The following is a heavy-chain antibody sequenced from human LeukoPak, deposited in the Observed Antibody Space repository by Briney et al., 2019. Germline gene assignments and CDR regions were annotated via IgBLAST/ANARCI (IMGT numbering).Heavy chain of an antibody. V-gene: IGHV4-34*01. CDR3: ARVPSGDFWSGYWFDY. CDR2: INHSGST. D-gene: IGHD3-3*01. CDR1: GGTFSGYY. Sequence: SETLSLTCAVYGGTFSGYYWSWIRQPPGKGLEWIGEINHSGSTNYNPSLKSRVTISVDTSKNQFSLKLSSVTAADTAVYYCARVPSGDFWSGYWFDYWGQGTLVTVSS. J-gene: IGHJ4*02.